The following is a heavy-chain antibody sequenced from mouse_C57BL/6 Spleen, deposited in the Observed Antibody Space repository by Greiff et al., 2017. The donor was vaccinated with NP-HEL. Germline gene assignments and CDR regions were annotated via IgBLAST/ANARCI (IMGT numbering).Heavy chain of an antibody. D-gene: IGHD2-1*01. CDR2: INPNNGGT. J-gene: IGHJ2*01. Sequence: EVQLQQSGPELVKPGASVKISCKASGYTFTDYYMNWVKQSHGKSLEWIGDINPNNGGTSYSQKFKGKATLTVDKSSSTAYMELRSLTSEDSAVYYCASIYYGNYFDYWGQGTTLTVSS. V-gene: IGHV1-26*01. CDR3: ASIYYGNYFDY. CDR1: GYTFTDYY.